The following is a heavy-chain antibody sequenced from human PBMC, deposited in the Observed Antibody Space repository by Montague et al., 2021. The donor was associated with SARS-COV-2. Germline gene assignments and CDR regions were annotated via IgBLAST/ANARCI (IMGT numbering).Heavy chain of an antibody. Sequence: SETLSLTCTVSGGSISNYYWSWIRQPPGKGLEWIGYIHYSGSTSSHPSLKGRVTISIDTSKNQFSLNLSSVTAADTAIYYCARRLMGDLVADWFFDVWGRGTLVTVSS. D-gene: IGHD5-12*01. CDR3: ARRLMGDLVADWFFDV. V-gene: IGHV4-59*08. CDR2: IHYSGST. J-gene: IGHJ2*01. CDR1: GGSISNYY.